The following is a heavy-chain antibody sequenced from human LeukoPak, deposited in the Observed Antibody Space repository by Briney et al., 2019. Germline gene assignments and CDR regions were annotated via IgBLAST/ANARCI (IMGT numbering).Heavy chain of an antibody. V-gene: IGHV3-15*01. D-gene: IGHD2-15*01. CDR1: GFTFSNAW. J-gene: IGHJ6*04. Sequence: GGSLRFSCAASGFTFSNAWMSWVRQAPGKGLEWVGRIKSKTDGGTTDYAAPVKGRFTISRDDSKNTLYLQMNSLKTEDTAVYYCMRDIVVVVAATKGMDVWGKGTTVTVSS. CDR3: MRDIVVVVAATKGMDV. CDR2: IKSKTDGGTT.